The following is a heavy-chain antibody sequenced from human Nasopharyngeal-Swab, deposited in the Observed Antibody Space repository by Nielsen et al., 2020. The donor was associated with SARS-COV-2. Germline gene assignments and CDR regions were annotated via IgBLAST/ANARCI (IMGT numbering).Heavy chain of an antibody. CDR1: GFTFRNYW. CDR2: IDMRGRTT. Sequence: GGALRLSCATSGFTFRNYWMHWVRQAPGKGLEWFASIDMRGRTTTHADSVKGRFTITRDHAKNTLSMQMNNLTPPDTAFYFCFRGPVEGATGYFQ. D-gene: IGHD1-26*01. CDR3: FRGPVEGATGYFQ. J-gene: IGHJ1*01. V-gene: IGHV3-74*03.